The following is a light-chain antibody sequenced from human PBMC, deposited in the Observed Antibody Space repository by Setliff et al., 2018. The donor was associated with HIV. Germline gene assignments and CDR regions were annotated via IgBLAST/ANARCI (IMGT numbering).Light chain of an antibody. CDR3: LLSHSGARV. CDR2: ETS. V-gene: IGLV7-46*01. CDR1: TGAVTSGHY. J-gene: IGLJ2*01. Sequence: QAVVTQEPPLTVSPGGTVTLTCGSSTGAVTSGHYPYWFQQKPGQAPRTLSYETSNKHSWTPARFSGSLLGGKAALTLSGAQPEDEAEYYCLLSHSGARVFGGGTKVTVL.